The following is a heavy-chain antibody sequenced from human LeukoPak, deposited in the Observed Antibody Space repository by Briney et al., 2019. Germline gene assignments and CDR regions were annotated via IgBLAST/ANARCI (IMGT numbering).Heavy chain of an antibody. CDR3: ARHVAVAGIRYFEY. D-gene: IGHD6-19*01. CDR2: VDYSGST. V-gene: IGHV4-39*01. CDR1: GGSISSRNYY. Sequence: SETLSLTCTVSGGSISSRNYYWGCIRQPPGKGLEWIGSVDYSGSTHYNPSLKSRVTISVDTSKNQFSLKLSSVTDPDTAVYISARHVAVAGIRYFEYWGQGTLVTVSS. J-gene: IGHJ4*02.